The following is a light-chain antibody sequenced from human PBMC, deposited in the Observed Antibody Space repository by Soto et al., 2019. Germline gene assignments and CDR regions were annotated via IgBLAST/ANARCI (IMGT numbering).Light chain of an antibody. CDR3: QQYNKWHRT. Sequence: EVVMTQSPATLSVSPGERATLSCRASQAMNNLAWYQQKPGQPPRLLIYGVSTRATGVPARFSGSGSGTEFTLTISSLQSEDFAGYYCQQYNKWHRTLGQGPEVEIK. J-gene: IGKJ1*01. V-gene: IGKV3-15*01. CDR2: GVS. CDR1: QAMNN.